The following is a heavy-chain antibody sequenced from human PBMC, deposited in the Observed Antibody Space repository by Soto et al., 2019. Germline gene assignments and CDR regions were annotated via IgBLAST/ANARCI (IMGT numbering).Heavy chain of an antibody. J-gene: IGHJ3*02. Sequence: VGSLRLSCEVSGLTFNTSGMHWVRQAPGKGLEWVSSISSSSYIYYADSVKGRFTISRDNAKNSLYLQMNSLRAEDTAVYYCAILSSGSAFDIWGQGTMVTVSS. D-gene: IGHD6-19*01. V-gene: IGHV3-21*01. CDR1: GLTFNTSG. CDR2: ISSSSYI. CDR3: AILSSGSAFDI.